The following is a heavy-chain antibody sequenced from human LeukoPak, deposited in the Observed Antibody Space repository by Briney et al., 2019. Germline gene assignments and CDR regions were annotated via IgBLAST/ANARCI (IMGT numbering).Heavy chain of an antibody. D-gene: IGHD2-2*01. J-gene: IGHJ4*02. CDR2: ISGSSNTI. CDR1: GFTFSSYS. CDR3: ARGYCCSNSYAFDF. V-gene: IGHV3-48*02. Sequence: GGSLRLSCAASGFTFSSYSMNWVRQAPGEGLEWVSYISGSSNTIYYADSVKGRFTISRDTAKNSLYLQMNSLRDEDTAVYYCARGYCCSNSYAFDFWGQGTLVTVSS.